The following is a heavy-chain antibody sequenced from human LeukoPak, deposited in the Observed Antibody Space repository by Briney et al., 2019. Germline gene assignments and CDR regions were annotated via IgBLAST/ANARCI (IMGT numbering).Heavy chain of an antibody. CDR2: IYYGGST. CDR1: GSSISSYY. J-gene: IGHJ3*02. D-gene: IGHD6-19*01. Sequence: SETLSLTCIVSGSSISSYYWSWIRQPAGKGLEWIGNIYYGGSTYYNPSLKSRVTISVDTSKNQFFLKLSSVTAADTAVYYCAREGWQWLVHAFDIWGQGTMVTVSS. V-gene: IGHV4-59*12. CDR3: AREGWQWLVHAFDI.